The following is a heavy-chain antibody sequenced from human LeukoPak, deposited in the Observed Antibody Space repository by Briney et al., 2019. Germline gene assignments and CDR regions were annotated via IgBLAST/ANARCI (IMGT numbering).Heavy chain of an antibody. CDR1: GFTFSSYA. J-gene: IGHJ4*02. D-gene: IGHD2-21*01. CDR2: ISYDGSNK. V-gene: IGHV3-30-3*02. CDR3: AKCGNCKHIYYDLDY. Sequence: TGGSLRLSCAASGFTFSSYAMHWVRQAPGKGLEWVAVISYDGSNKYYADSVKGRFTISRDNSKNTLYLQMNSLRAEDTAVYYCAKCGNCKHIYYDLDYWGQGTLVTVSS.